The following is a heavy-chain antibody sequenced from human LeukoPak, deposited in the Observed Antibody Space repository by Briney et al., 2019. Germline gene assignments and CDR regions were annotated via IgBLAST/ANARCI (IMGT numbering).Heavy chain of an antibody. V-gene: IGHV4-34*01. CDR2: INHSGST. D-gene: IGHD3-22*01. Sequence: SESLSLTCAVYGGSFRGYSWSWIRQPPGKGLEWFGEINHSGSTNYNPSLKSRVTISVDTSKNQFSLKLSSMTAADTAVYYCARGTMISTIVRPFDIWGQGTMVSVSS. CDR1: GGSFRGYS. J-gene: IGHJ3*02. CDR3: ARGTMISTIVRPFDI.